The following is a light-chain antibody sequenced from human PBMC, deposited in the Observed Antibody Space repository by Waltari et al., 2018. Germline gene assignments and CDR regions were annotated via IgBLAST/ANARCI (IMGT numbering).Light chain of an antibody. CDR2: STS. Sequence: DIQMTQSPSSVSASIGDRVTITCRASQRISSWLAWYQQKPGQAPKLLIYSTSVLQGGVPSRFSGSGSETDFTLTISSLQPEDFATYYCQQANSFPFTFGGGTKVEIK. V-gene: IGKV1-12*01. CDR3: QQANSFPFT. J-gene: IGKJ4*01. CDR1: QRISSW.